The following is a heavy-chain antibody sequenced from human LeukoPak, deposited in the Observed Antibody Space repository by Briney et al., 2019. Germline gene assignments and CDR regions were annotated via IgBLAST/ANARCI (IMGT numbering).Heavy chain of an antibody. J-gene: IGHJ5*02. CDR1: GFTFSTYA. CDR3: AKGKVTAFLDWFDP. V-gene: IGHV3-23*01. Sequence: GGSLRLSCAASGFTFSTYAMSWVRQAPGKGLEWVSAISATGGTTYYADSVKGRFTISRDNSKNTLYLQLNSLRAEDTAIYYYAKGKVTAFLDWFDPWGQGTLVTVSS. CDR2: ISATGGTT. D-gene: IGHD2-21*02.